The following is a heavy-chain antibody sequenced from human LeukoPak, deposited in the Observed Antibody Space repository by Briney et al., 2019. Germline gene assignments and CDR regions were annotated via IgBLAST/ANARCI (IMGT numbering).Heavy chain of an antibody. CDR1: GGSFSGYY. Sequence: SETLSLTCAVYGGSFSGYYWSWIRQPPGKGLEWIGEINHSGSTNYNPSLKSRVTMSVDTSKNQFSLKLSSVTAADTAVYYCARAFGCSGGSCYFDYWGQGTLVTVSS. D-gene: IGHD2-15*01. V-gene: IGHV4-34*01. CDR3: ARAFGCSGGSCYFDY. CDR2: INHSGST. J-gene: IGHJ4*02.